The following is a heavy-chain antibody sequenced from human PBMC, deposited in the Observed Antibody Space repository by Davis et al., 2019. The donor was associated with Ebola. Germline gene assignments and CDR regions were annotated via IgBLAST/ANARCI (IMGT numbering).Heavy chain of an antibody. CDR3: TRDLKQPPPSYYYGMDV. J-gene: IGHJ6*02. CDR2: IRSKAYGGRP. D-gene: IGHD6-13*01. V-gene: IGHV3-49*04. CDR1: GFTFGDYA. Sequence: GESLKISCRVSGFTFGDYAINWVRQAPGKGLEWVGFIRSKAYGGRPAYAASVKDRFTISRDDSKTIAYLQLDSLKTEDTAVYYCTRDLKQPPPSYYYGMDVWGQGTTVTVSS.